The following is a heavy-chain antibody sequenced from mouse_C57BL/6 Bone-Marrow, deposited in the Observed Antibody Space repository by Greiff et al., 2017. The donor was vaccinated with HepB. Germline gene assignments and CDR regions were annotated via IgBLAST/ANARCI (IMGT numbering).Heavy chain of an antibody. D-gene: IGHD1-1*01. Sequence: EVQLQQSGPELVKPGDSVKISCKASGYSFTGYFMNWVMQSHGKSLEWIGRINPYNGDTFYNQKFKGKATLTVDKSSSTAHMELRSLTSEDSAVYDCAREGYYYGSSKGYYAMDYWGQGTSVTVSS. V-gene: IGHV1-20*01. CDR2: INPYNGDT. CDR3: AREGYYYGSSKGYYAMDY. J-gene: IGHJ4*01. CDR1: GYSFTGYF.